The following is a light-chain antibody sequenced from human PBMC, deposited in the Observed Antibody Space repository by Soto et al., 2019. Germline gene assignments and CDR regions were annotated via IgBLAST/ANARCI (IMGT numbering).Light chain of an antibody. CDR3: QSYDSGLGGSV. Sequence: QSVLTQPPSVSGAPGQRVTISCTGSSSNIGAGYDVHWYQQLPGTAPKLLIYGNSNRPSGVPDRFSGSKSDTSASLAITGLQAEDEADYYCQSYDSGLGGSVFGGGTKLTVL. J-gene: IGLJ2*01. CDR2: GNS. V-gene: IGLV1-40*01. CDR1: SSNIGAGYD.